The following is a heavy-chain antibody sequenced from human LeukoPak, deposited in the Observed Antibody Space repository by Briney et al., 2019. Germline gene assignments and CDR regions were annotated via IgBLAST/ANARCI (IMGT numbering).Heavy chain of an antibody. CDR2: ISGSGGST. CDR1: GFTFSSYG. D-gene: IGHD3-22*01. J-gene: IGHJ3*01. CDR3: AKAYYYDSSGYYGSGLGAFDL. Sequence: PGGSLRLSCAASGFTFSSYGMSWVRPAPGKGLEWVSGISGSGGSTYYADSVKGRFTISRDNSKNTLYLQMNSLRAEDTAVYYCAKAYYYDSSGYYGSGLGAFDLWGQGTMVTVSS. V-gene: IGHV3-23*01.